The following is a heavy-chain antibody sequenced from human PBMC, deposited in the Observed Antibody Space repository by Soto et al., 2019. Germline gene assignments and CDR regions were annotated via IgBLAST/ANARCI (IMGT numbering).Heavy chain of an antibody. D-gene: IGHD6-19*01. V-gene: IGHV1-3*01. CDR2: INAGHGNA. CDR3: ARDRGGLAVTETYYYYGMDV. CDR1: GYTFTSYA. Sequence: ASVKVSCKASGYTFTSYAMHWVRQAPGQRLEWMGWINAGHGNAKYAQKFQGRVTITTDKSASTAYMELSSLRSEDTAVYYCARDRGGLAVTETYYYYGMDVWGQGTTVTVSS. J-gene: IGHJ6*02.